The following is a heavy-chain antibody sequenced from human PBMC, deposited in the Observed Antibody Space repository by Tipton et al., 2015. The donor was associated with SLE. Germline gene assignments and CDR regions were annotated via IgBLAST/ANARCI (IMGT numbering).Heavy chain of an antibody. CDR3: ARGAGPITSFGNYYYYYYMDV. Sequence: QSGPEVKKPGASVKVSRKASGYTFTSYYMHWVRQAPGQGLEWMGIINPSGGSTSYAQKFQGRVTMTRDTSTSTVYMELSSLRSEDTAVYYCARGAGPITSFGNYYYYYYMDVWGKGTTVTVSS. J-gene: IGHJ6*03. CDR2: INPSGGST. CDR1: GYTFTSYY. V-gene: IGHV1-46*01. D-gene: IGHD3-16*01.